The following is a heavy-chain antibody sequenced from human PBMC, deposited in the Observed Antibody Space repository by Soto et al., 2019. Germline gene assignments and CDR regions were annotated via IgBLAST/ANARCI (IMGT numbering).Heavy chain of an antibody. D-gene: IGHD5-18*01. CDR3: ARDRWGYSIDY. J-gene: IGHJ4*02. Sequence: QVQLQESGPGLVKPSQTLSLTCAVSGGSVSSDGYYWHWIRQHPGKGPEWIGYIHFTGRSYYKPSLQSRIPMSVDTSRNQVFLRLRSVTAADTAVYYCARDRWGYSIDYWGQGTLVTVSS. V-gene: IGHV4-31*11. CDR1: GGSVSSDGYY. CDR2: IHFTGRS.